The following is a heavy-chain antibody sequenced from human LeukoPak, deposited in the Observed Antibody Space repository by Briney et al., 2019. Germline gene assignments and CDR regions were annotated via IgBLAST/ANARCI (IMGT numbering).Heavy chain of an antibody. Sequence: ASVKVSCKPSGYTFTSYGISWVRQAPGQGLEWMGWINAYNGKTNNAQKLQGRATLPPDTSTSQPYMERGSRRSDETAGYYFASPDPSERLPSEAFDICGQGTIVSVSS. CDR2: INAYNGKT. CDR1: GYTFTSYG. CDR3: ASPDPSERLPSEAFDI. D-gene: IGHD3-16*01. V-gene: IGHV1-18*01. J-gene: IGHJ3*02.